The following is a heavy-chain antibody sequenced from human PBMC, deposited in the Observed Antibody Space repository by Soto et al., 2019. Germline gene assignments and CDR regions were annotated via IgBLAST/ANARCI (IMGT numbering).Heavy chain of an antibody. CDR1: GGSISSGDYY. D-gene: IGHD6-6*01. Sequence: QVQLQESGPGLVKPSQTLSLTCTVSGGSISSGDYYWRWTRQPPGKGLEWIGYIYYSGSTYYNPSLTSRVTISVDTSKNQFSLKLSSVTAADTAVYYCARERPDGARLDPWGQGTLVTVSS. CDR3: ARERPDGARLDP. J-gene: IGHJ5*02. V-gene: IGHV4-30-4*01. CDR2: IYYSGST.